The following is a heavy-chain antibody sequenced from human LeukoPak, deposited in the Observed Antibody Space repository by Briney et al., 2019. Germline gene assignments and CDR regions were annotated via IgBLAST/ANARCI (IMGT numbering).Heavy chain of an antibody. CDR3: ARDGRAVANGIDYYYYMDV. CDR1: GGTFSSYA. D-gene: IGHD6-19*01. J-gene: IGHJ6*03. CDR2: IIPIFGTA. V-gene: IGHV1-69*13. Sequence: GASVKVSCKASGGTFSSYAISWVRQAPGQGLEWMGGIIPIFGTANYAQKFQGRVTITADESTSTAYMELSSLRSEDTAVYYCARDGRAVANGIDYYYYMDVWGKGTTVTVSS.